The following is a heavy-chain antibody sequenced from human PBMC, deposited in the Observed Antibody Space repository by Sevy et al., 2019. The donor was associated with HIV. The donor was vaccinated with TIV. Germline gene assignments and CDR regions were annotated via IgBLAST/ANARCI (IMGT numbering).Heavy chain of an antibody. Sequence: SETLSLTCAVHDGSFSGYYWNWIRQLPGKGLEWIGEIKESGITYYNPSLKSRVTISVDTSKKQFSLKLNAVTAVDSAVYLCARSPPVVVVPGAPSWFDPWGQGTLVTVSS. CDR1: DGSFSGYY. CDR2: IKESGIT. CDR3: ARSPPVVVVPGAPSWFDP. V-gene: IGHV4-34*01. D-gene: IGHD2-2*01. J-gene: IGHJ5*02.